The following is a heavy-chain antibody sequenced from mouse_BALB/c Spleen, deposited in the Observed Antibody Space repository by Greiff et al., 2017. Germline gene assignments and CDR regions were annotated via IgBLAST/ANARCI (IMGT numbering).Heavy chain of an antibody. CDR3: ARWRGFFDY. V-gene: IGHV1-7*01. Sequence: QVQLKESGAELAKPGASVKMSCKASGYTFTSYWMHWVKQRPGQGLEWIGYINPSTGYTEYNQKFKDKATLTADKSSSTAYMQLSSLTSEDSAVYYCARWRGFFDYWGQGTTLTVSS. J-gene: IGHJ2*01. CDR1: GYTFTSYW. CDR2: INPSTGYT.